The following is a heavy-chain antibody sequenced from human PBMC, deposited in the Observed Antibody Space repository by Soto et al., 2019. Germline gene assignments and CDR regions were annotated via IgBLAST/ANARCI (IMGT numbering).Heavy chain of an antibody. CDR2: IIPIFGTA. CDR1: GGTFSSYA. Sequence: QVQLVQSGAEVKKPGSSVKVSCKASGGTFSSYAISWVRQAPGQGLEWMGGIIPIFGTANYAQKFQGRVTITADESTSTAYMELSSLRSEDTAVYYCARIYSGYALGFYYYYGMDVWGQGTTVTVSS. CDR3: ARIYSGYALGFYYYYGMDV. V-gene: IGHV1-69*01. J-gene: IGHJ6*02. D-gene: IGHD5-12*01.